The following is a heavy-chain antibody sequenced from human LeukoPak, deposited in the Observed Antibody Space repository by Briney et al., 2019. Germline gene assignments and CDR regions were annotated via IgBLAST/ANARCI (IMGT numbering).Heavy chain of an antibody. CDR3: ARDLRDYFDY. J-gene: IGHJ4*02. V-gene: IGHV3-7*01. Sequence: QPGGSLRLSCAASGFTFSSYAMSWVRQAPGKGLELVANIKQDRSEKYYVDSVKGRFTISRDNAKNSLYLQMNSLRAEDTAVYYCARDLRDYFDYWGQGTLVTVSS. CDR2: IKQDRSEK. CDR1: GFTFSSYA.